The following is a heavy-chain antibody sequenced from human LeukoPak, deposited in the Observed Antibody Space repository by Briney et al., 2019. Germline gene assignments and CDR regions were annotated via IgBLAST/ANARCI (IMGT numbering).Heavy chain of an antibody. J-gene: IGHJ4*02. Sequence: QTGGSRRLSCAASAFIFSGYSMNWVRQAPRKGLEWVAVISYSVDTTYYGDSVKGRFTISRANSKDTLYLQMDSLRAENTAVYSCARGEGMTTVTYFDYWGQGTLVTVSS. V-gene: IGHV3-23*01. D-gene: IGHD4-17*01. CDR3: ARGEGMTTVTYFDY. CDR1: AFIFSGYS. CDR2: ISYSVDTT.